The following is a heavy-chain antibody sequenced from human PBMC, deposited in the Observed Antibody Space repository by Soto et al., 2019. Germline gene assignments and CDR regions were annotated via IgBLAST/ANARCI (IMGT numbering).Heavy chain of an antibody. Sequence: ASVKVSCKASGYTFTSYGISWVRQAPGQGLEWMGWISAYNGNTKYSQKFQGRVTITRDTSASTAYMELSSLRSEDTAVYYCARWVAVADLNYYYYGMDVWGQGTTVTVSS. CDR2: ISAYNGNT. D-gene: IGHD6-19*01. V-gene: IGHV1-18*01. CDR3: ARWVAVADLNYYYYGMDV. J-gene: IGHJ6*02. CDR1: GYTFTSYG.